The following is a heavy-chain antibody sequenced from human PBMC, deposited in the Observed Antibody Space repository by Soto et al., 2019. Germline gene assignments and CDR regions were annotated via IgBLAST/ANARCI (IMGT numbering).Heavy chain of an antibody. CDR2: ISDSGSRT. D-gene: IGHD1-20*01. CDR3: VKYKSGNFFCMDV. V-gene: IGHV3-23*01. CDR1: GFTFSSFA. J-gene: IGHJ6*03. Sequence: GSLRLSCAASGFTFSSFAMSWVRQTPGKGLEWLSAISDSGSRTSYADSVKGRFTISRDSSKNTLYLQLNSLRADDTAVYYGVKYKSGNFFCMDVWGKGTTVTVSS.